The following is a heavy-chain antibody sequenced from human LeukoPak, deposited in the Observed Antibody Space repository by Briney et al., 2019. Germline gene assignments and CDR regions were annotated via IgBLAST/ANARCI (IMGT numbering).Heavy chain of an antibody. Sequence: GGSLRLSCAASGFTFSSYSMNWVRQAPGKGLEWVSSISSSSSYIYYADSVKGRFTISRDNAKNSLYLQMNSLRAEDTAVYCCARVIAVAGKRFDYWGQGTLVTVSS. V-gene: IGHV3-21*01. CDR1: GFTFSSYS. CDR2: ISSSSSYI. CDR3: ARVIAVAGKRFDY. D-gene: IGHD6-19*01. J-gene: IGHJ4*02.